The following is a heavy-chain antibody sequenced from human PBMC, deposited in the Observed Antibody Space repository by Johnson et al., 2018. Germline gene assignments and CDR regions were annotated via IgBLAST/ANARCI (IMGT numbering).Heavy chain of an antibody. CDR2: IRGKANSYAT. Sequence: EVQLLESGGGVVQPGRSLRLSCAASGFTFSTYGMHWVRQASGKGLEWIGRIRGKANSYATAYAASMKGRFTISRGDSKNTAYLQMKSLKTEDTAVYYCSSRWYQGGYFQHWGQGTLVTGSS. D-gene: IGHD6-13*01. V-gene: IGHV3-73*01. CDR1: GFTFSTYG. CDR3: SSRWYQGGYFQH. J-gene: IGHJ1*01.